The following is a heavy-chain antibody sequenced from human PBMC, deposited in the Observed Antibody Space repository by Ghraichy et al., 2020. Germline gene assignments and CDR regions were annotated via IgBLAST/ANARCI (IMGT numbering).Heavy chain of an antibody. V-gene: IGHV4-31*03. CDR1: GGSISSGGYY. Sequence: LRLSCTVSGGSISSGGYYWSWIRQHPGKGLEWIGYIYYSGSPYYNPSLKSRVTISVDTSENQFSLKLSSVTAADTAIYYCARDGCSGGSCSSYYHYYMDVWGKGTTVTVSS. CDR3: ARDGCSGGSCSSYYHYYMDV. D-gene: IGHD2-15*01. CDR2: IYYSGSP. J-gene: IGHJ6*03.